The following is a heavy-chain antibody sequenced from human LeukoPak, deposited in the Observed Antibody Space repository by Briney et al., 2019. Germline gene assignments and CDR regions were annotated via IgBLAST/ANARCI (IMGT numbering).Heavy chain of an antibody. CDR2: ISGSGGST. Sequence: GGSLRLSYAASGFTFSSHAMSWVRQAPGKGLEGVSAISGSGGSTYYADSVKGRFTISRDNAKNTLYRQMNSPRAEDTAVYYCATAWPPSSSNAFDIWGQGTMVTVSS. CDR3: ATAWPPSSSNAFDI. V-gene: IGHV3-23*01. CDR1: GFTFSSHA. J-gene: IGHJ3*02. D-gene: IGHD6-6*01.